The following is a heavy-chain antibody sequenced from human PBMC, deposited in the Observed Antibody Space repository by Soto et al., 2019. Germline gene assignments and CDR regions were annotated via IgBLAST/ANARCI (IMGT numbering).Heavy chain of an antibody. CDR3: ARGGYDFWSGYSYYYYGMDV. Sequence: SGGSLRLSCAASGFTFSNAWMNWVRQAPGKGLEWVAVISYDGSNKYYADSVKGRFTISRDNSKNTLYLQMNSLRAEDTAVYYCARGGYDFWSGYSYYYYGMDVWGQGTTVTAP. J-gene: IGHJ6*02. V-gene: IGHV3-30-3*01. D-gene: IGHD3-3*01. CDR2: ISYDGSNK. CDR1: GFTFSNAW.